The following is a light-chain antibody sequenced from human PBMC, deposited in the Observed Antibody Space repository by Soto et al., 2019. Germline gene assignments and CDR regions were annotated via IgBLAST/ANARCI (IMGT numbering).Light chain of an antibody. J-gene: IGLJ2*01. V-gene: IGLV2-14*03. CDR1: PSDIGAYNY. CDR2: DVT. Sequence: QSALTQPACVSGSPGQSITISCSGTPSDIGAYNYVSWYQHLPGKAPEVIIYDVTNRPSGVSSRFSGSKSGTTASLTISGLQAEDEANYYCGSYTITTALMIFGGGTKVTVL. CDR3: GSYTITTALMI.